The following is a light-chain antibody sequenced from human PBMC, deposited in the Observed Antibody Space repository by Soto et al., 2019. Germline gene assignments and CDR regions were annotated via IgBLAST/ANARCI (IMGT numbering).Light chain of an antibody. Sequence: EIVLTQSPGTLSLSPGERATLSCRASQSVGRNLAWYQQKPGQAPRLLIYGASRRATGIPDRFSGSGSGTDFTLTISRLEPEDFAVYYCQQYDSSPITFGQGTRLEIK. CDR3: QQYDSSPIT. J-gene: IGKJ5*01. CDR1: QSVGRN. V-gene: IGKV3-20*01. CDR2: GAS.